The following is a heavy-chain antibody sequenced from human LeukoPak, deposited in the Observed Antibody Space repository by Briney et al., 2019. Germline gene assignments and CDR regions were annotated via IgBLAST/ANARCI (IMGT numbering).Heavy chain of an antibody. CDR2: IRYDGSNK. CDR3: AKDSSFGATRGEVFDY. Sequence: GGSLRLSCAASGFTFSDYYMSWIRQAPGKGLEWVAFIRYDGSNKYYADSVKGRFTISRDTSKNTLYLQMNSLRAEDTAVYYCAKDSSFGATRGEVFDYWGQGTLVTVSS. J-gene: IGHJ4*02. V-gene: IGHV3-30*02. CDR1: GFTFSDYY. D-gene: IGHD1-26*01.